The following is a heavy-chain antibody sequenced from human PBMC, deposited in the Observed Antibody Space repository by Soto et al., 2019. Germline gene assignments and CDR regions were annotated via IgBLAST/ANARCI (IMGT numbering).Heavy chain of an antibody. D-gene: IGHD1-26*01. CDR1: GYRNTIYV. Sequence: KRACKTSGYRNTIYVVSWRSKKNRQGLEWMGWISAYNGNTNYAQKLQGRVTMTTDTSTSTAYMELRSLRSDGTAVYYCARGDAFRSYSKYLKGLCDYWGQGTLVTVSS. V-gene: IGHV1-18*01. CDR2: ISAYNGNT. CDR3: ARGDAFRSYSKYLKGLCDY. J-gene: IGHJ4*02.